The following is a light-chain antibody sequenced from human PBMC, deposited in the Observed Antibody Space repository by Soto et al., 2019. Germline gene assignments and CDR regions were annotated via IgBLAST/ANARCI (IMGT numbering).Light chain of an antibody. CDR1: SSDVGAYNY. J-gene: IGLJ1*01. Sequence: QSALTQPASVSGSPGQSITISCTGTSSDVGAYNYVSWYQQHPGKAPKLMIYEVSNRPSGVSNRFSGSMSGNTASLTISGLRAEDEADYYCSSYTSSSTPYVFGTGTKLTVL. CDR2: EVS. V-gene: IGLV2-14*01. CDR3: SSYTSSSTPYV.